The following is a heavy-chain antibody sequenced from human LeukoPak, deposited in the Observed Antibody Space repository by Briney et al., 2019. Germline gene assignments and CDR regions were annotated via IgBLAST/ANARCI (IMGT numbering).Heavy chain of an antibody. CDR1: DDSISSISYY. J-gene: IGHJ4*02. Sequence: PSETLSLTCTVSDDSISSISYYWGWIRQPPGMGLEWIGSISYTGSTYYNPSLKSRVTISVDTSKNQLSLKLTSVTAADTAVYYCARHGGAAGGHWGQGTLVTVSS. D-gene: IGHD6-13*01. CDR3: ARHGGAAGGH. V-gene: IGHV4-39*01. CDR2: ISYTGST.